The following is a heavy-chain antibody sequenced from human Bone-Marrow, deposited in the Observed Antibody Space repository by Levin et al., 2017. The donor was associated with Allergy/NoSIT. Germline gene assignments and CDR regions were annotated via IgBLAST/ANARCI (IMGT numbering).Heavy chain of an antibody. D-gene: IGHD3-3*01. CDR1: GDTFSSSS. CDR3: ARDLGFLGPINWFDS. CDR2: LLPFFFPS. J-gene: IGHJ5*01. V-gene: IGHV1-69*06. Sequence: SFKVSCTASGDTFSSSSISWVRQAPGQGLEWMVFLLPFFFPSPSSSPFPCRVTITADTSTSTVFMELSSLKLGDTAVYYCARDLGFLGPINWFDSWGQGTVVTVSS.